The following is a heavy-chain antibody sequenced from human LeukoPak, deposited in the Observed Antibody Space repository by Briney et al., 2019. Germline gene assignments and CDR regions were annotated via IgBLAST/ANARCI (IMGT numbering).Heavy chain of an antibody. CDR2: INPNDGST. CDR3: ARDYYDSSGYYYVAGGGTFDY. CDR1: ECTFTSYY. D-gene: IGHD3-22*01. Sequence: ASVKVTCQSSECTFTSYYIDWVRQPPGQELEWMGIINPNDGSTSYAQKFQGRVTMNRVTSTSTVYMELSSLRSEDTAVYYCARDYYDSSGYYYVAGGGTFDYWGQGTLVTVSS. J-gene: IGHJ4*02. V-gene: IGHV1-46*01.